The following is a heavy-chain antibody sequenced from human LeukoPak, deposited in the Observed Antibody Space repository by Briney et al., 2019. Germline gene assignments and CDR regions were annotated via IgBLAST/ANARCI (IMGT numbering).Heavy chain of an antibody. J-gene: IGHJ5*02. CDR2: IQFDGSNK. Sequence: GGSLRLSCVTSGFIFSNYGMHWVRQAPGKGLEWLTFIQFDGSNKLYADSVKGRFTVSRDTSKNTLYLQMNSLRAEDTAVYYCARDWAQLVFWFDPWGQGTLVTVSS. V-gene: IGHV3-30*02. D-gene: IGHD6-6*01. CDR3: ARDWAQLVFWFDP. CDR1: GFIFSNYG.